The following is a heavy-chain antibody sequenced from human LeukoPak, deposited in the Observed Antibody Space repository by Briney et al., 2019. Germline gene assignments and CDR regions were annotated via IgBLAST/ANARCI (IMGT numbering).Heavy chain of an antibody. V-gene: IGHV3-33*01. J-gene: IGHJ2*01. Sequence: PGRSLRLSCAVSGFNLSNYDMDWVRQAPGKGLEWVAVIWDDGSNKYYEESVKGRSIISRDISKKMLYLQMNNLRAEDTAVYYCARERGGQDWDFDLWGRGTLVTVSS. D-gene: IGHD3-10*01. CDR1: GFNLSNYD. CDR2: IWDDGSNK. CDR3: ARERGGQDWDFDL.